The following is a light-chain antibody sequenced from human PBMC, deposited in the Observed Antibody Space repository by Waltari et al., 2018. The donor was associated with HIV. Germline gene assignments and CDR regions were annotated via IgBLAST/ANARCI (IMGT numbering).Light chain of an antibody. CDR1: NSNIGSNS. CDR3: AAWDHSLSARV. CDR2: RDN. Sequence: QSVLTQPPSASGTPGQSVTISCSGSNSNIGSNSVYWYQQFPGTAPKLLIYRDNQRPSGVPDRFSGSKSGTSASLAISGLRSEDEADYYCAAWDHSLSARVFGGGTKMTVL. J-gene: IGLJ3*02. V-gene: IGLV1-47*01.